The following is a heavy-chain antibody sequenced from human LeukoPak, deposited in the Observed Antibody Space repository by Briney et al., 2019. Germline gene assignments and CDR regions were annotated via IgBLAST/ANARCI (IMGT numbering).Heavy chain of an antibody. V-gene: IGHV1-46*01. CDR1: GYTFTTYY. J-gene: IGHJ6*02. Sequence: ASVKVSCKASGYTFTTYYIHWVRQAPGQGPEWMGVINPRGGSTSYARKFQGRVTMTRDTFASTVYMELSSLRSEDTAVFYCARAWGRDLVVVPAARYYYGMDVWGQGTTVTVSS. CDR3: ARAWGRDLVVVPAARYYYGMDV. CDR2: INPRGGST. D-gene: IGHD2-2*01.